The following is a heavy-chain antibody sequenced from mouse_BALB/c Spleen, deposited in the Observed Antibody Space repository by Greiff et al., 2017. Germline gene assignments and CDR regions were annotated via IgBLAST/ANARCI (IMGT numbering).Heavy chain of an antibody. CDR3: AQSTMITTYAMDY. D-gene: IGHD2-4*01. CDR1: GFSLTGYG. J-gene: IGHJ4*01. V-gene: IGHV2-6-7*01. Sequence: QVQLKESGPGLVAPSQSLSITCTVSGFSLTGYGVNWVRQPPGKGLEWLGMIWGDGSTDYNSALKSRLSISKDNSKSQVFLKMNSLQTDDTARYYCAQSTMITTYAMDYWGQGTSVTVSS. CDR2: IWGDGST.